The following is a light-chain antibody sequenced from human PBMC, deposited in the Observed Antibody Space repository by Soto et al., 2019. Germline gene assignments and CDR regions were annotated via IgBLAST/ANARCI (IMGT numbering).Light chain of an antibody. J-gene: IGKJ1*01. Sequence: IQSTQCASTLTESVPDRVTMTVRARQSISSWLAWYQQKPGKAPKLLIYDASSLESGVPSRFSGSGSGTEFTLPIRSLQPDDFATYYCHQYSSYWTFGQGTKVDIK. CDR2: DAS. CDR1: QSISSW. V-gene: IGKV1-5*01. CDR3: HQYSSYWT.